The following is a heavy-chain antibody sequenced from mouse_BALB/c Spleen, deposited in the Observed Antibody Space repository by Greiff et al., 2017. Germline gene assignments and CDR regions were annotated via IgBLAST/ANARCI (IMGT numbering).Heavy chain of an antibody. V-gene: IGHV1S137*01. CDR2: ISTYYGDA. CDR3: ARGTTAYYFDY. Sequence: QVQLKQSGAELVRPGVSVKISCKGSGYTFTDYAMHWVKQSHAKSLEWIGVISTYYGDASYNQKFKGKATMTVDKSSSTAYMELARLTSEDSAIYYCARGTTAYYFDYWGQGTTLTVSS. CDR1: GYTFTDYA. D-gene: IGHD1-2*01. J-gene: IGHJ2*01.